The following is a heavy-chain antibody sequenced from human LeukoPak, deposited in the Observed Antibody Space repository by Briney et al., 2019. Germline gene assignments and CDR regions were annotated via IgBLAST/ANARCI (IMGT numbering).Heavy chain of an antibody. V-gene: IGHV3-23*01. D-gene: IGHD2-2*01. J-gene: IGHJ4*02. CDR2: ISGSGGST. CDR3: AKNVVPAAPSSFDY. CDR1: GFTFSTYA. Sequence: GGSLRLSCAASGFTFSTYAMSWVRQAPGKGLEWVSVISGSGGSTYYADSVKGRFTISRDNSKNTLYLQMNSLGAEDTAVYYCAKNVVPAAPSSFDYWGQGTLVTVSS.